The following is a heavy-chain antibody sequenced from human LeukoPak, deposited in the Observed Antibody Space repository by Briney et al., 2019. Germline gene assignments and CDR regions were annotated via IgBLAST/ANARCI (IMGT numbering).Heavy chain of an antibody. CDR2: ISSSGSTI. Sequence: GGSLRLSCAASGFTFSDYYMSWIRQAPGKGLEWVSYISSSGSTIYYADSVKGRFTISRDNAKNSLYLQMNSLRAEDTAVYYCARGSSSGWSGTYYFDYWGQGTLVTVSS. J-gene: IGHJ4*02. CDR1: GFTFSDYY. V-gene: IGHV3-11*01. CDR3: ARGSSSGWSGTYYFDY. D-gene: IGHD6-19*01.